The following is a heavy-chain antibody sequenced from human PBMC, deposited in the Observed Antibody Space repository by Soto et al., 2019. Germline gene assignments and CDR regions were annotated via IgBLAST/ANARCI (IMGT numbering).Heavy chain of an antibody. V-gene: IGHV4-34*01. D-gene: IGHD3-16*02. Sequence: SETLSLTCAVYGGSSSGYYWSWIRQPPGKGLEWIGEINHSGSTNYNPSLKSRVTISVDTSKNQFSLKLSSVTAADTAVYYCARGYDYVWGSYRYTDPRPFDYWGQGTLVTVSS. CDR1: GGSSSGYY. CDR3: ARGYDYVWGSYRYTDPRPFDY. CDR2: INHSGST. J-gene: IGHJ4*02.